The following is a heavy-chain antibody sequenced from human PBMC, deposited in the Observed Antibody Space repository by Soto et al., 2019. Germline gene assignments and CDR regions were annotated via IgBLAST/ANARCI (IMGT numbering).Heavy chain of an antibody. D-gene: IGHD2-21*01. CDR3: ARHPYCGGDRYSWSVYFDY. CDR2: IYYSGST. J-gene: IGHJ4*02. V-gene: IGHV4-59*08. CDR1: GGSISSYY. Sequence: NPSETLSLTCTVSGGSISSYYWSWIRQPPGKGLEWIGYIYYSGSTNYNPSLKSRVTISVDTSKNQFSLKLSSVTAADTAVYYCARHPYCGGDRYSWSVYFDYWGQGTLVTVSS.